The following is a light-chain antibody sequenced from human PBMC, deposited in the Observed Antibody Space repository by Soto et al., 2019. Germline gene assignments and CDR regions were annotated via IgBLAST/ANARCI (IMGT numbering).Light chain of an antibody. CDR3: QQRSNWPRT. CDR2: AAS. CDR1: QSITNS. V-gene: IGKV1-39*01. J-gene: IGKJ1*01. Sequence: DIQMTQSPSSLSASIGDRVTITCRASQSITNSLNWYQQSPGRAPKLLISAASNRATGIPDRFSGSGSGTDFTLTISSLEPEDFAAYYCQQRSNWPRTFGQGTKVDNK.